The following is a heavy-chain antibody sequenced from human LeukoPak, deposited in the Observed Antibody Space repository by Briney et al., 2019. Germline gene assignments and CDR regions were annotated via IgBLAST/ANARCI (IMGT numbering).Heavy chain of an antibody. CDR3: ARVGYIDEGIDY. J-gene: IGHJ4*02. Sequence: GGSLRLSCVASGFPFSSYWMTWVRQAPGKGLEWVANIKQDGSKKSYVDHVKGRFTISRDNAKNSLYLQMNSLRAEDTAIYYCARVGYIDEGIDYWGQGTLVTVSS. CDR1: GFPFSSYW. CDR2: IKQDGSKK. V-gene: IGHV3-7*04. D-gene: IGHD5-24*01.